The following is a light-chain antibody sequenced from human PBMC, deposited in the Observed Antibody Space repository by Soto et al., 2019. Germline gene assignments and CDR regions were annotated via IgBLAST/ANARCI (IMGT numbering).Light chain of an antibody. J-gene: IGKJ1*01. CDR3: QQTNSFPRT. Sequence: DIQMTQSPSSVSASFGDRVSITCRASQDINSWLAWYQQKPGKAPKLLVSTASTLQSGVPSRFSGSGSGTDFTLTISSLQPEDFATYYCQQTNSFPRTVGQGTKVEI. V-gene: IGKV1-12*01. CDR1: QDINSW. CDR2: TAS.